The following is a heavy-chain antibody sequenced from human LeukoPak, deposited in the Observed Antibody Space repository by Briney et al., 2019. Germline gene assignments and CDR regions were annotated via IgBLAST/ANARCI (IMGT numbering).Heavy chain of an antibody. J-gene: IGHJ3*02. CDR3: ARWGHLSDAFDI. V-gene: IGHV3-21*01. CDR2: ISSSSSYI. Sequence: GGSLRLSCAASGFTFSSYSMNWVRQAPGKGLEWVSSISSSSSYIYYADSVKGRFTISRDNAKNSLYLQMNSLRAEDTAVYYCARWGHLSDAFDIWGQGTMVTVSS. CDR1: GFTFSSYS. D-gene: IGHD3-16*01.